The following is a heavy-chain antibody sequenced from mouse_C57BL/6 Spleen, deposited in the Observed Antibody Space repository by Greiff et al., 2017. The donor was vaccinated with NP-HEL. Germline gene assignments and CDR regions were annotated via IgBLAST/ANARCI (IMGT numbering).Heavy chain of an antibody. J-gene: IGHJ1*03. V-gene: IGHV5-17*01. CDR3: ARNDYSSYLWYFDV. Sequence: EVQGVESGGGLVKPGGSLKLSCAASGFTFSDYGMHWVRQAPEKGLEWVAYISSGSRTIYYADTVKGRFTISRDNAKNTLFLQMTSLRSEDTAMYYCARNDYSSYLWYFDVWGTGTTVTVSS. D-gene: IGHD2-5*01. CDR2: ISSGSRTI. CDR1: GFTFSDYG.